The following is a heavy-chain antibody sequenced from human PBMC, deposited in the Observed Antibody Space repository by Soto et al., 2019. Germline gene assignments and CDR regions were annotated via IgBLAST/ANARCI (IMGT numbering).Heavy chain of an antibody. CDR1: GGSIRSYY. D-gene: IGHD1-26*01. CDR2: IYTSGST. J-gene: IGHJ6*02. CDR3: AREGASGFGMDV. Sequence: SETLSLTCTVSGGSIRSYYWSWIRQPAGKPLEWIGRIYTSGSTNYNPSLKSRVTMSVDTSKNQFSLTLSSVTAADTAVYYCAREGASGFGMDVWGQGTTATVSS. V-gene: IGHV4-4*07.